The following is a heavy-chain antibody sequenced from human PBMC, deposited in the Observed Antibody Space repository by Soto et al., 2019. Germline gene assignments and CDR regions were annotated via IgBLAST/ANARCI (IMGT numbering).Heavy chain of an antibody. J-gene: IGHJ4*02. D-gene: IGHD1-1*01. CDR1: GYIFTNYA. CDR2: INAGNGNT. CDR3: AREQQLDTGNFDY. Sequence: QVQHVQSGAELKKPGASVRVSCKASGYIFTNYAIHWVRQAPGQRLEWMAWINAGNGNTKYSQSFQDRITGTRDTSATTVYMEMSSLKFEDTAVYYCAREQQLDTGNFDYWGQGTLVTVSS. V-gene: IGHV1-3*01.